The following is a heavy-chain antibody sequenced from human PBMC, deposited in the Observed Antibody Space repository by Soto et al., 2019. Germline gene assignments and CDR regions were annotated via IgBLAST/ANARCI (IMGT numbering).Heavy chain of an antibody. CDR2: IKQDGSEK. CDR1: GFTFSSYW. J-gene: IGHJ3*02. V-gene: IGHV3-7*01. CDR3: ARVSGYYSGAFDI. Sequence: GGSLRLSCAASGFTFSSYWMSWVRQAPGKGLEWVANIKQDGSEKYYVDSVKGRFTISRDNAKNSLYLQMNSLRAEDTAVYYCARVSGYYSGAFDIWGQGTMVTVSS. D-gene: IGHD3-22*01.